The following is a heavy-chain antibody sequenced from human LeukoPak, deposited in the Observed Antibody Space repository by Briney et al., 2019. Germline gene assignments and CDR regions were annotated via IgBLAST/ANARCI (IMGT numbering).Heavy chain of an antibody. V-gene: IGHV3-23*01. CDR2: ISGSDGNT. D-gene: IGHD2-8*01. CDR1: GFTFNSYA. J-gene: IGHJ4*02. CDR3: AKAYCTNGVCLDY. Sequence: GGSLRLSCAASGFTFNSYAMSWVCQAPGKGLEWVSTISGSDGNTYYADSVKGRFTISRDNSKNTLYLQMNSLRAEDTAVYYCAKAYCTNGVCLDYWGQGTLVTVSS.